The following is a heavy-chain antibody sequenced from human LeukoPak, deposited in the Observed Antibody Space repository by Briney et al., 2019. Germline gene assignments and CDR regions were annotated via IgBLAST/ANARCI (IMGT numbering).Heavy chain of an antibody. CDR1: GFTFDGYA. CDR2: TNWDGGRT. D-gene: IGHD2-15*01. V-gene: IGHV3-20*04. J-gene: IGHJ4*02. CDR3: ARDVVVVVATDSNFDY. Sequence: PGGSLRLSCAASGFTFDGYAMSWVRQTPGKGLEWVSGTNWDGGRTGYADSVKGRFTISRDNAKNSLYLQMNSLRPEDTAVYYCARDVVVVVATDSNFDYWGQGTLVTVSS.